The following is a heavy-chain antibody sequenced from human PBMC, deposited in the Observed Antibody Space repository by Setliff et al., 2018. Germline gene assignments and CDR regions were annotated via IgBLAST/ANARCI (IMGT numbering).Heavy chain of an antibody. CDR1: GGSISSSSYY. J-gene: IGHJ4*02. Sequence: SETLSLTCTVSGGSISSSSYYWGWIRQLPGKGLEWIAEIHHSGSTNFHPSLKSRVAISVDPSKNQFSLELSSVTAADTAVYYCARDWGSSGWYFDYWGQGMLVTVSS. CDR2: IHHSGST. D-gene: IGHD6-19*01. CDR3: ARDWGSSGWYFDY. V-gene: IGHV4-39*07.